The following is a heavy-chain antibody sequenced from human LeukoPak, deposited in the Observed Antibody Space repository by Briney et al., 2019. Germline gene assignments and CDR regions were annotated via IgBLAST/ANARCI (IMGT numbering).Heavy chain of an antibody. Sequence: ASVKVSCKASGGTFSSYGISWVRQAPGQGLEWMGWISAYNGNTNYAQKLQGRVTMTTDTSTSTAYMELRSLRSDDTAVYYCARDGNYNWVEPRSIDYWGQGTLVTVSS. CDR3: ARDGNYNWVEPRSIDY. D-gene: IGHD1-20*01. J-gene: IGHJ4*02. CDR2: ISAYNGNT. V-gene: IGHV1-18*01. CDR1: GGTFSSYG.